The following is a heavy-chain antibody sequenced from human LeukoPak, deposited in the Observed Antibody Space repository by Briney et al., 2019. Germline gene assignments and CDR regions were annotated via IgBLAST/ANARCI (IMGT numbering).Heavy chain of an antibody. V-gene: IGHV3-7*03. Sequence: PGGSLRLSFAASGFTFRNCWMTWVRQAPGKGLEWVANIKQDGSEKYYVDSVKGRFTISRDNATNSLYLQMNSLRAEDTAVYYCARAMHSWGQGTLVTVSS. CDR1: GFTFRNCW. CDR2: IKQDGSEK. J-gene: IGHJ4*02. CDR3: ARAMHS.